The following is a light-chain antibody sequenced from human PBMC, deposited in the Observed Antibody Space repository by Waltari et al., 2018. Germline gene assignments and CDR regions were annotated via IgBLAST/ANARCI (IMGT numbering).Light chain of an antibody. CDR3: HQYNNWPLHT. V-gene: IGKV3-15*01. J-gene: IGKJ2*01. CDR1: QRVSTN. Sequence: EIVLTQSPATLSVSPGERATFSCRASQRVSTNSAWYQQKPGQAPRLLIYGASTRATGIPARFSGRESGTDYTLTISSLQSEDAAIYYCHQYNNWPLHTFGQGTKLEIK. CDR2: GAS.